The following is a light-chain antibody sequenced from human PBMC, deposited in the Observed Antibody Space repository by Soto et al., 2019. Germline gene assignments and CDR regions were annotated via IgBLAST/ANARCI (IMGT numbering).Light chain of an antibody. CDR3: LQSNSYPHT. J-gene: IGKJ5*01. V-gene: IGKV1-13*02. CDR1: QGISSA. Sequence: AIPLTQSPSSLSASVGDRVTITCRASQGISSALAWYQQKPGKAPKLLIYDASSLESGVPSRFSGRGSGTDVTLTISSLQPEDFATYYCLQSNSYPHTFGQGTRLEIK. CDR2: DAS.